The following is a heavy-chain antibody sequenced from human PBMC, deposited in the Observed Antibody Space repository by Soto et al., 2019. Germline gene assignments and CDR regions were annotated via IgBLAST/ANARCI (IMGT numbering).Heavy chain of an antibody. D-gene: IGHD5-12*01. V-gene: IGHV1-69*06. CDR1: GGTFRSSA. CDR3: ARDEGWLQETYGMDG. J-gene: IGHJ6*02. Sequence: SAQLSCTASGGTFRSSAISWVRQAPGQGLEWMGGIIPIFGTANYAQKFQGRVTITADKSTSTAYMELSSLRSEDTAVYYCARDEGWLQETYGMDGWGQGTTVTVSS. CDR2: IIPIFGTA.